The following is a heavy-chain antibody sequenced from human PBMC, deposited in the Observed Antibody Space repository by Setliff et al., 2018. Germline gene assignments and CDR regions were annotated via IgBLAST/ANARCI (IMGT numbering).Heavy chain of an antibody. CDR1: GVSFSDYY. CDR3: ARPHGGDYAFDI. V-gene: IGHV4-34*01. D-gene: IGHD3-16*01. J-gene: IGHJ3*02. CDR2: INHSGTT. Sequence: SETLSLTCTVYGVSFSDYYWGWVRQSPGKGLDWIGEINHSGTTNYDPSLEGRVTISVDTSKNQISLKLTSVTAADTAVYYCARPHGGDYAFDIWG.